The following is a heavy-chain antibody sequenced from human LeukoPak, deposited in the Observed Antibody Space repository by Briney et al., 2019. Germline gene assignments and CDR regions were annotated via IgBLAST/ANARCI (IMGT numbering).Heavy chain of an antibody. J-gene: IGHJ3*02. CDR3: ARHLTLDGYNYHAFDI. CDR1: GGSISSYY. CDR2: IYYSGST. V-gene: IGHV4-59*08. Sequence: SETLSLTCTVSGGSISSYYWSWIRQPPGKGLEWIGYIYYSGSTNYNPSLKSRVTISVDTSKNQFSLKLSSVTAADTAVYYCARHLTLDGYNYHAFDIWGQGTMVTVSS. D-gene: IGHD5-24*01.